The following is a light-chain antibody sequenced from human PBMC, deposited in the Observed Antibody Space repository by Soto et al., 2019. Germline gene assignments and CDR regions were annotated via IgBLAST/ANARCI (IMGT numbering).Light chain of an antibody. CDR1: SSDVGGYNY. J-gene: IGLJ2*01. Sequence: QSVLTQPASVSGSPGQSITISCTGTSSDVGGYNYVSWYQQHPGKAPKLMIYDVSNRPSGVSIRFSGSKSGNTASLTISGLQAEDEADYYCSSYTSSSTVVFGGGTKLTVL. V-gene: IGLV2-14*01. CDR2: DVS. CDR3: SSYTSSSTVV.